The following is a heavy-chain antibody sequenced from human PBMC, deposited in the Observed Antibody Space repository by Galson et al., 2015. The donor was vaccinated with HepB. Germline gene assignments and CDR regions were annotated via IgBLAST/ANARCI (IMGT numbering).Heavy chain of an antibody. J-gene: IGHJ6*02. CDR1: GGTFSSYA. D-gene: IGHD2-15*01. Sequence: SVKVSCKASGGTFSSYAISWVRQAPGQGLEWMGGIIPIFGTATYAQKFQGRVTITADKSTSTAYMELSSLRSEDTAVYYCAGGIVVVVAANYYYYGMDVWGQGTTVTVSS. CDR3: AGGIVVVVAANYYYYGMDV. V-gene: IGHV1-69*06. CDR2: IIPIFGTA.